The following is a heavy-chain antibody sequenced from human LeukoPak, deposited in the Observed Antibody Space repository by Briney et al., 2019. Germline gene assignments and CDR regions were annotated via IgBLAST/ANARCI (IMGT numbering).Heavy chain of an antibody. CDR1: GFTFSSYA. Sequence: GGSLRLSCAASGFTFSSYAMSWVRQAPGKGLEWVSAISGSGGSTYYADSVKGRFTISRDNSKNTLYLQMNSLRAEDTAVYYCAKDPWFGELPALDSWGQGTLVTVSS. CDR2: ISGSGGST. CDR3: AKDPWFGELPALDS. J-gene: IGHJ4*02. V-gene: IGHV3-23*01. D-gene: IGHD3-10*01.